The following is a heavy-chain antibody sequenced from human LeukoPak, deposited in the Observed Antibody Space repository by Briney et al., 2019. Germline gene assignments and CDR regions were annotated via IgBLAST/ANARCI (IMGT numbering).Heavy chain of an antibody. D-gene: IGHD6-19*01. Sequence: SGTLSLTCTVSGGSISSSSYYWGWIRQPRGKGLEWIGSIYYSGSTYYNPSLKSRVTISVDTSKNQFSLKPSSVTAADTAVYYCARVSSAPDYWGQGTLVTVSS. V-gene: IGHV4-39*07. J-gene: IGHJ4*02. CDR3: ARVSSAPDY. CDR1: GGSISSSSYY. CDR2: IYYSGST.